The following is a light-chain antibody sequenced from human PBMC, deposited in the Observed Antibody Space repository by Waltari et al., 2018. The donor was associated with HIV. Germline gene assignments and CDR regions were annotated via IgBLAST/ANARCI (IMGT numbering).Light chain of an antibody. V-gene: IGLV2-8*01. Sequence: QSALTQPPSASGSPGQSVTISCTGTSSDVGAYNYVSWFQQPPGKAPKLMIYDVTKRPAGVPARFSGSKSGNTASLTVSGLQAEDEADYYCASHAGSKDVFGGGTRLTVL. CDR1: SSDVGAYNY. J-gene: IGLJ2*01. CDR3: ASHAGSKDV. CDR2: DVT.